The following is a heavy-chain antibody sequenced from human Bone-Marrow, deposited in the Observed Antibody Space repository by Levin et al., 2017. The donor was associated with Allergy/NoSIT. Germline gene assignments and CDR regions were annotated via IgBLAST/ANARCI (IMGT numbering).Heavy chain of an antibody. CDR1: GGSIRSYY. V-gene: IGHV4-59*01. D-gene: IGHD4-17*01. Sequence: SQTLSLTCTVSGGSIRSYYWSWIRQPPGKGLEWIGYIYYSGSTNYNPSLKSRVTISVDTSKNQFSLKLSSVTAADTAVYYCARVNGDYDPFDYWGQGTLVTVSS. CDR3: ARVNGDYDPFDY. J-gene: IGHJ4*02. CDR2: IYYSGST.